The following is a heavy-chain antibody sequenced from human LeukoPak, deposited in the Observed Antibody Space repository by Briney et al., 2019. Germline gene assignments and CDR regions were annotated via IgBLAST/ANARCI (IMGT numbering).Heavy chain of an antibody. J-gene: IGHJ3*02. V-gene: IGHV4-59*01. Sequence: SETLSLTCTVSGGSISSYYWGWIRQPPGKGLEWIGYIYYSGSTNYNPSLKSRVTISVDTSKNQFSLKLSSVTAADTAVYYCARSKANWSAFDIWGQGTMVTVSS. CDR2: IYYSGST. CDR3: ARSKANWSAFDI. CDR1: GGSISSYY. D-gene: IGHD7-27*01.